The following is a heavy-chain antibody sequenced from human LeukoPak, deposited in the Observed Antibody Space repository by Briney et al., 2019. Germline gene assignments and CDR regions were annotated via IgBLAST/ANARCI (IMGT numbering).Heavy chain of an antibody. Sequence: TGGSLRLSCAASGFTFNSYVMHWVRQAPGKGLEWVACIHYDGSNQYYADSVKGRFTISRDSSKNTLYLQMNSLRDEDTAVYYCVKEPAGTAAGIAFDYWGLGALVTVSS. CDR2: IHYDGSNQ. CDR3: VKEPAGTAAGIAFDY. V-gene: IGHV3-30*02. D-gene: IGHD6-13*01. CDR1: GFTFNSYV. J-gene: IGHJ4*02.